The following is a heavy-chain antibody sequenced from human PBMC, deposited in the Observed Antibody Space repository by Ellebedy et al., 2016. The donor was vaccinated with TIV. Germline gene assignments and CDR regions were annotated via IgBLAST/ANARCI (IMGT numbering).Heavy chain of an antibody. Sequence: AASVKVSCKASGYTFTTFAIHWVRQAPGQSLEWMGWINVADANTKYSQKFQGRVTFTRDTSANTAYMHLSSLTSEDSAVYYCARDALGYCSGGSCSNSWFDPWGQGTLVTFSS. CDR2: INVADANT. D-gene: IGHD2-15*01. CDR1: GYTFTTFA. J-gene: IGHJ5*02. CDR3: ARDALGYCSGGSCSNSWFDP. V-gene: IGHV1-3*01.